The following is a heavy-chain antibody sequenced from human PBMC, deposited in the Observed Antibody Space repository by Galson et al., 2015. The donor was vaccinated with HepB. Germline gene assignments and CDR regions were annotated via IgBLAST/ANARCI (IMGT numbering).Heavy chain of an antibody. V-gene: IGHV1-2*06. CDR2: INTNTGGT. CDR1: GYTFTAYY. Sequence: SVKVSCKASGYTFTAYYMHWVRQAPGQGLEWMGRINTNTGGTNYAQKFQGRVTMTRDTSISTAYMELSRLRSDDTAVYHCARGGGAVIAPFDPWGQGTLVTVSS. CDR3: ARGGGAVIAPFDP. J-gene: IGHJ5*02. D-gene: IGHD2-21*01.